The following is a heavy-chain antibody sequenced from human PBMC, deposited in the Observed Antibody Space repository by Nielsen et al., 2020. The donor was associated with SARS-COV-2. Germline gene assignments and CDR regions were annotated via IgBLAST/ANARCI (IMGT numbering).Heavy chain of an antibody. V-gene: IGHV1-18*01. J-gene: IGHJ6*02. CDR1: DYSFSDYG. Sequence: ASVKVSCKASDYSFSDYGISWVRQAPGQGLEWMGRISGDSGNTMYAEKFQGRVTLPTETSTSTAYMEVTSLRADDTAVYYCARDRQYNWNDYNGMDVWGQGSTVTVSS. CDR3: ARDRQYNWNDYNGMDV. D-gene: IGHD1-1*01. CDR2: ISGDSGNT.